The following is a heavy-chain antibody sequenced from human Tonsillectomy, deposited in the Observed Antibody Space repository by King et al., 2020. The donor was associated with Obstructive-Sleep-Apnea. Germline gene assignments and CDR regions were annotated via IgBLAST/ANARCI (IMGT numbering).Heavy chain of an antibody. CDR3: TPDIVATTYYYYGMDV. D-gene: IGHD5-12*01. CDR1: GLTFSNAW. Sequence: GGGWGRPGGSLRLSWAASGLTFSNAWMSWVRQPPGKGLEWVGRIKSKTDGGTTDYAAPVKGRFTISRDDSKNTLYLQMNSLKTDDTAVYYCTPDIVATTYYYYGMDVWGQGTTVTVSS. CDR2: IKSKTDGGTT. J-gene: IGHJ6*02. V-gene: IGHV3-15*01.